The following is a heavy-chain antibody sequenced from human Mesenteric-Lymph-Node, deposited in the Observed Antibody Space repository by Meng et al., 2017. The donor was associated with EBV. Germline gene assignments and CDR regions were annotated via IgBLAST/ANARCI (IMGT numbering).Heavy chain of an antibody. D-gene: IGHD4-11*01. V-gene: IGHV2-5*02. CDR2: IYWDDDK. J-gene: IGHJ5*02. Sequence: QITLKESGPTLVKPTQTLTLTCTFSGFSLSTSGVGVGWIRQPPGKALEWLALIYWDDDKSYSPSLKNRLTITKDTSKNQVVLTMTNMDPVDTATYYCAHRRGAYSNFNWVDPWGQGTLVTVSS. CDR3: AHRRGAYSNFNWVDP. CDR1: GFSLSTSGVG.